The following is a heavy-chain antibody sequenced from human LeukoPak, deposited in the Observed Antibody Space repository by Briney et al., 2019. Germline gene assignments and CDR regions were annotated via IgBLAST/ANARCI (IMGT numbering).Heavy chain of an antibody. Sequence: PSETLSVTCMVSGGSISSYYWSWIRQPPGKGLERIGYIYYSGSTNYSPSLKSRVTISVDTSKNQFSLKLSSVTAADTAVYYCARGGYGDYYMDVWGKGTTVTVSS. J-gene: IGHJ6*03. V-gene: IGHV4-59*01. CDR2: IYYSGST. D-gene: IGHD5-18*01. CDR3: ARGGYGDYYMDV. CDR1: GGSISSYY.